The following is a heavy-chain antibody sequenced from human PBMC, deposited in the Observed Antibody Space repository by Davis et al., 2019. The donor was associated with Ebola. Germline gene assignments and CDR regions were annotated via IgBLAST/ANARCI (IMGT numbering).Heavy chain of an antibody. D-gene: IGHD2-15*01. CDR2: INPSGGST. CDR1: GYTFTSYY. J-gene: IGHJ4*02. CDR3: ARLGGRVSDIVVVVAADPLDY. V-gene: IGHV1-46*01. Sequence: ASVKVSCKASGYTFTSYYMHWVRQAPGQGLEWMGIINPSGGSTSYAQKFQGRVTMTRDTSTSTAYLQWSSLKASDTAMYYCARLGGRVSDIVVVVAADPLDYWGQGTLVTVSS.